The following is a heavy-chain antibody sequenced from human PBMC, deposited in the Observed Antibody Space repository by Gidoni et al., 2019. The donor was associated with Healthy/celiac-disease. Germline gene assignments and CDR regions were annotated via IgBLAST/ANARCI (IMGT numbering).Heavy chain of an antibody. Sequence: EVQLVESGGGLVKPGGSLRLSCAASGFTFSSYSMNWVRQAPGKGLEWVSSISSSSSYIYYADSVNGRFTISRDNAKNSLYLQMNSLRAEDTAVYYCARDRDNWNYRGAFDIWGQGTMVTVS. CDR3: ARDRDNWNYRGAFDI. CDR1: GFTFSSYS. J-gene: IGHJ3*02. CDR2: ISSSSSYI. D-gene: IGHD1-7*01. V-gene: IGHV3-21*01.